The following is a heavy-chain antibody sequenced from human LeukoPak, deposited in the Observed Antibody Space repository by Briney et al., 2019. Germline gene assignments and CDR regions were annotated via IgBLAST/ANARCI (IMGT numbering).Heavy chain of an antibody. J-gene: IGHJ5*02. V-gene: IGHV3-33*01. CDR3: AREGVYCSSTSCVNWFDP. Sequence: GGSLSLSCTASGFIFSNYGMHWVRQAPGKGLEWVAFIWYDGSNKYYGDSVKGRFTISRDNAKNTLYLQMNSLRAEDTAVYYCAREGVYCSSTSCVNWFDPWGQGTLVTVSS. CDR1: GFIFSNYG. D-gene: IGHD2-2*01. CDR2: IWYDGSNK.